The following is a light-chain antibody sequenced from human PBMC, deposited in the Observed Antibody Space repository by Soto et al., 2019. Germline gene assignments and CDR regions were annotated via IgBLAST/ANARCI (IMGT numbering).Light chain of an antibody. Sequence: DIPMTQSPSSLSASVGDRVTITCQASQNINNYLNWYQQKPGRAPKLLIYDASNLEAGVPSRFRGSGSGTDFTFTISRLQPEDIATYYCQQAYSFPLTFGGGTKVEIK. J-gene: IGKJ4*01. V-gene: IGKV1-33*01. CDR2: DAS. CDR1: QNINNY. CDR3: QQAYSFPLT.